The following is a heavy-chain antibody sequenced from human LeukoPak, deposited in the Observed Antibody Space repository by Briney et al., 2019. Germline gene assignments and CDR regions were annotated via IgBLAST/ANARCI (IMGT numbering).Heavy chain of an antibody. CDR1: GFTFSSYS. Sequence: GGSLRLSCAASGFTFSSYSMNWVRQAPGKGLEWVSSISSSSSYIYYADSVKGRFTISRDNAKNSLYLQMNSLRAEDTAVYYCAKSLEWLLHGHDPLRVGFDYWGQGTLVTVSS. CDR3: AKSLEWLLHGHDPLRVGFDY. D-gene: IGHD3-3*01. CDR2: ISSSSSYI. J-gene: IGHJ4*02. V-gene: IGHV3-21*01.